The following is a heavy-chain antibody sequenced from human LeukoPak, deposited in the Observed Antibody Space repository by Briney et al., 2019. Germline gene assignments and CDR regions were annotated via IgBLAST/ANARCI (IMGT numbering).Heavy chain of an antibody. D-gene: IGHD2-21*01. CDR3: TRLGDNS. J-gene: IGHJ4*02. Sequence: GGSLRLSCAASGFSLSGSDIHWVRQPSGKGLEWVGRIRNKAINHATAYAASVKDRFTISRDDSKNTAYLQMNSLKTEDTAVYYCTRLGDNSWGQGTLVTVSS. CDR2: IRNKAINHAT. V-gene: IGHV3-73*01. CDR1: GFSLSGSD.